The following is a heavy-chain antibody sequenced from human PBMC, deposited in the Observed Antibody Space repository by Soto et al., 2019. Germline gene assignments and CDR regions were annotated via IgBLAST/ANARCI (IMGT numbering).Heavy chain of an antibody. Sequence: QVQLVQSGAEVEKPGSSVRVSCKSSAGTFSTSAIGWVRQAPGQGLEWMGGIIPFFGTANYAQKFQDRVTITADESTSTAYIDLRSLTSEDTAIYYCARGVEAMTTTTAVWYVDLWGPGTLFTFSS. CDR2: IIPFFGTA. V-gene: IGHV1-69*01. J-gene: IGHJ2*01. CDR1: AGTFSTSA. D-gene: IGHD4-4*01. CDR3: ARGVEAMTTTTAVWYVDL.